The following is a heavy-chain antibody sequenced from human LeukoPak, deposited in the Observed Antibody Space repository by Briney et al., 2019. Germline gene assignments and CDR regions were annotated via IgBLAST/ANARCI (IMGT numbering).Heavy chain of an antibody. Sequence: ASVKVSCTASGYTFTSYYIHWVRQAPGQGLEWMGLINPSRGSTDYAQKFQGRVTMTRDTSTSTVYMELSSLRSDDTAVYYCASLGLAVAGTTGDYWGQGTLVTVSS. CDR3: ASLGLAVAGTTGDY. V-gene: IGHV1-46*01. CDR2: INPSRGST. D-gene: IGHD6-19*01. J-gene: IGHJ4*02. CDR1: GYTFTSYY.